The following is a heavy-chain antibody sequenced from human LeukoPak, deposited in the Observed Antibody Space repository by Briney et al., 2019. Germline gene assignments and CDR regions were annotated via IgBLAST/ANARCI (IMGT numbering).Heavy chain of an antibody. CDR1: GGSFSGYY. J-gene: IGHJ4*02. CDR2: INHSGST. Sequence: SETLSLTCPVCGGSFSGYYWSWIRQPPGKGLEWIGEINHSGSTNYNPSLKSRVTISVDTSKNQFSQKLSSVTAADTAVYYGARARWWLRMGFDYWGQGTLVTVSS. D-gene: IGHD5-12*01. CDR3: ARARWWLRMGFDY. V-gene: IGHV4-34*01.